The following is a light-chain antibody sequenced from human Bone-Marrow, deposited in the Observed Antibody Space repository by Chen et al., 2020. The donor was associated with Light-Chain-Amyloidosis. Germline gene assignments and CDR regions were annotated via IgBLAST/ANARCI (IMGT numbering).Light chain of an antibody. CDR3: QVWDRSSDRPV. CDR1: NIGSTS. J-gene: IGLJ3*02. V-gene: IGLV3-21*02. CDR2: DDS. Sequence: SYVLTQPSSVSVAPGQTATIACGGNNIGSTSVHWYQQTPGQAPLLVVYDDSDRPSGIPERLSGSNSGDTATLTISRFEAGDEADDYCQVWDRSSDRPVFGGGTKLTVL.